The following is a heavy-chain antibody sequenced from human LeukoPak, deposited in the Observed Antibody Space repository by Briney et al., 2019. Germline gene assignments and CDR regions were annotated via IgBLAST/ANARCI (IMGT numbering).Heavy chain of an antibody. J-gene: IGHJ5*02. V-gene: IGHV1-8*02. D-gene: IGHD3-10*01. CDR2: MNPNSGNT. CDR1: GYTFTSYD. Sequence: ASVKVSCKASGYTFTSYDINWVRQATGQGLEWMGWMNPNSGNTGYAQKFQGRVTMTRNTSISTAYMEPSSLRSEDTAVYYCARVRSITMVRGVIDFFWFDPWGQGTLVTVSS. CDR3: ARVRSITMVRGVIDFFWFDP.